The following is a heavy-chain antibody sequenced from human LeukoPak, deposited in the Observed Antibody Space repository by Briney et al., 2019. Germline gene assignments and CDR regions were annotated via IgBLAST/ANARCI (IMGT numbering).Heavy chain of an antibody. CDR1: GGSISSGDYY. CDR3: ARVGGHTYYDTLTGLMKWFDP. J-gene: IGHJ5*02. Sequence: PSETLSLTCSVSGGSISSGDYYWSWIRQPPGQRLEWIGNIYYSGSTYYNPSLKSRVTISADTSKNQISLSLSSVTAADTALYFCARVGGHTYYDTLTGLMKWFDPWGQGTLVTVSS. V-gene: IGHV4-30-4*01. CDR2: IYYSGST. D-gene: IGHD3-9*01.